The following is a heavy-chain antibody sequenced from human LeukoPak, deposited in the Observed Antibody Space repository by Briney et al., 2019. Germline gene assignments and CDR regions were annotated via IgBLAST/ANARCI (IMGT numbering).Heavy chain of an antibody. V-gene: IGHV4-61*02. CDR1: GGSISSGSYY. J-gene: IGHJ3*02. CDR3: AREGGFWSGLDAFYI. CDR2: IYTSGSI. D-gene: IGHD3-3*01. Sequence: SETLSLTCTVSGGSISSGSYYRSWIRQPAGKGLEWVGRIYTSGSINYNPSLKSRVTISVDTSKNQFSLKLSSVTAADTAVYYCAREGGFWSGLDAFYIWGQGTMVTVSS.